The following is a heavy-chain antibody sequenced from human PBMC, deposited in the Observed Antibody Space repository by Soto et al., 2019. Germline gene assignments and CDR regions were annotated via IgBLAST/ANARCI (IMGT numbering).Heavy chain of an antibody. CDR3: AKDLDSDQLWGRITIFGVVLDYGMDV. J-gene: IGHJ6*02. D-gene: IGHD3-3*01. CDR2: ISGSGCST. CDR1: GFTFSSYA. V-gene: IGHV3-23*01. Sequence: GGSLRLSCAASGFTFSSYAMSWVRQAPGKGLEWVSAISGSGCSTYYADSVKGRFTISRDNSKNTLYLQMNSLRAEDTAVYYCAKDLDSDQLWGRITIFGVVLDYGMDVWGQGTTVTV.